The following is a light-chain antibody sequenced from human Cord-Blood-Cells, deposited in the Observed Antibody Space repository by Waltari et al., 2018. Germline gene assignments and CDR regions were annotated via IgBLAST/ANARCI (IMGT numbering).Light chain of an antibody. V-gene: IGLV2-14*01. J-gene: IGLJ3*02. CDR3: SSYTSSSTRV. CDR2: DVS. CDR1: SRDVGGYNY. Sequence: QSALTQPASVSGSPGQSITIPCTGTSRDVGGYNYGSWYQQHPGKAPKLMIYDVSNRPSGVSNRFSGSKSGNTASLTISGLQAEDEADYYCSSYTSSSTRVFGGGTKLTVL.